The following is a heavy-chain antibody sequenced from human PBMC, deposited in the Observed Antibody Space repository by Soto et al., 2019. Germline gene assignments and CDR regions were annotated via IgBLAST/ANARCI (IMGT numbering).Heavy chain of an antibody. CDR3: ASPGEAAADLSLDV. CDR1: GYTFSDYY. CDR2: INPNSGGT. V-gene: IGHV1-2*02. D-gene: IGHD6-13*01. Sequence: GASVKVSCKASGYTFSDYYIHWVRQAPGQGLEWMGWINPNSGGTKYAPKFQGGVTMTRDTSITTAYMELSSLRSEDTAVYYCASPGEAAADLSLDVWGQGTTVTVSS. J-gene: IGHJ6*02.